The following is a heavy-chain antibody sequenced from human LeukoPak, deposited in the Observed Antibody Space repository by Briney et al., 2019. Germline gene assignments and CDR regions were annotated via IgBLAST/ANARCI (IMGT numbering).Heavy chain of an antibody. D-gene: IGHD3-10*01. J-gene: IGHJ3*02. CDR2: ISAYNGNT. Sequence: VASVTVSCKASGYTFTTYGVSWVRQAPGQGLEWMGWISAYNGNTNYAQKLQGRVTMTTDTSTSTAYMELRSLRSDDTAVYYCARDGRLGMGRGVNAFDIWGQGTMVTVSS. V-gene: IGHV1-18*01. CDR3: ARDGRLGMGRGVNAFDI. CDR1: GYTFTTYG.